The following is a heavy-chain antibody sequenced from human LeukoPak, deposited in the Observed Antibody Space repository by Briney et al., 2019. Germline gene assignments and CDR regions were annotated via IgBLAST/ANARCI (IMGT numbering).Heavy chain of an antibody. V-gene: IGHV1-18*01. CDR3: AGAEGVVVAAHIDV. D-gene: IGHD2-15*01. Sequence: ASVKVSCKASGGTFSSYAIYWVRQAPGQGLEWMAWISAYNGNTNYAQKLQGRVTVTTDTSTSTAYMELRSLRSDDTAIYYCAGAEGVVVAAHIDVWGKGTTVTVSS. CDR1: GGTFSSYA. CDR2: ISAYNGNT. J-gene: IGHJ6*03.